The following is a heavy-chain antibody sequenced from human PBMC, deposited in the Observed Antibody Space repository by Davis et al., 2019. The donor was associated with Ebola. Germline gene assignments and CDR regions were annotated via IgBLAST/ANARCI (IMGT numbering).Heavy chain of an antibody. V-gene: IGHV4-34*01. CDR1: GGSFSGYY. Sequence: MPSETLSLTCAVYGGSFSGYYWSWIRQPPGKGLEWIGEINHSGSTNYNPSLKSRVTISVDTSKNQFSLRLSSVTAADTAVYYCARTVSLVDFAMDVWGQGTTVTVSS. D-gene: IGHD2-8*02. CDR2: INHSGST. J-gene: IGHJ6*02. CDR3: ARTVSLVDFAMDV.